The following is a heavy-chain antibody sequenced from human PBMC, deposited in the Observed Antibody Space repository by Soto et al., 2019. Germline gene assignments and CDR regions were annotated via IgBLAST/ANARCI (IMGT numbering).Heavy chain of an antibody. V-gene: IGHV4-59*12. J-gene: IGHJ4*02. CDR3: ARSVILSGGSYRGLIRLHYFDT. CDR2: ISYSGST. CDR1: GDSISGYY. Sequence: SETLSLTCTVSGDSISGYYWSWIRQSPEKGLEYIGYISYSGSTNYNPSLKNRVTTSLDTSKNQFSLNVNSVTAADTAIYYCARSVILSGGSYRGLIRLHYFDTWGPGTLVTVSS. D-gene: IGHD3-3*01.